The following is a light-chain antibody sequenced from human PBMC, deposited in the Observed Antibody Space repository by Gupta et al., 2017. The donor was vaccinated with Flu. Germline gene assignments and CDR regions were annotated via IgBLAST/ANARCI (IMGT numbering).Light chain of an antibody. CDR3: QQRSNWPPVT. Sequence: EVVLIQSPATLSLSPGERATLSCRASQSVDRYLAWYQQKPGQAPRLLIYAASNRATGIPARFSGSGFGTDFTLTINPLEPEDFAVYYCQQRSNWPPVTFGQGTRLEIK. J-gene: IGKJ5*01. CDR1: QSVDRY. V-gene: IGKV3-11*01. CDR2: AAS.